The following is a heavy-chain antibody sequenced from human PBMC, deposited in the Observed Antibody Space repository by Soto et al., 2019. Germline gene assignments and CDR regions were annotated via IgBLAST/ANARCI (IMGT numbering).Heavy chain of an antibody. D-gene: IGHD3-16*01. Sequence: GPKLLNPSQTLRLDCSFCGFSFRNRGKGVGCIRQPLGKALEWLAVIYWDDDKRYSPSLKSRLTITKDTSKNQVVLTMTNINPVNTATFYCEHKNSKHYVNWLDPWGQGTLVTGSS. V-gene: IGHV2-5*02. CDR2: IYWDDDK. CDR3: EHKNSKHYVNWLDP. CDR1: GFSFRNRGKG. J-gene: IGHJ5*01.